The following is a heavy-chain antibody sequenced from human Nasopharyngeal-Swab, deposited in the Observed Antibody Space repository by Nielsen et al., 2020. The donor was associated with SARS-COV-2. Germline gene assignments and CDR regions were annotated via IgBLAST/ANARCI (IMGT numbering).Heavy chain of an antibody. CDR3: VREGYSSGRAPALDH. D-gene: IGHD2-15*01. CDR1: GFTFSNCI. V-gene: IGHV3-64D*06. Sequence: GGSLRLSCSASGFTFSNCIMHWVRQAPGEGLEYVSVINLDSIGDYAASVKGRFTISRDNFRNTVYLEMSSLRPEDTAVYYCVREGYSSGRAPALDHWGQGTLVTVSS. CDR2: INLDSIG. J-gene: IGHJ4*02.